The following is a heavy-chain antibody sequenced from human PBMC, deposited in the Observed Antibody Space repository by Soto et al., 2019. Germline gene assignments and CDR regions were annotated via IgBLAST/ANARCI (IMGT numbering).Heavy chain of an antibody. J-gene: IGHJ4*02. CDR2: FSRSSSAI. D-gene: IGHD3-9*01. V-gene: IGHV3-48*01. CDR1: GFTFSDYS. CDR3: ANGRATYGLLTHDY. Sequence: GGSLRLSCAASGFTFSDYSMNWVRQAPGKGLEWVSYFSRSSSAIYYADSVKGRFTISRDNVKNSLYLQMHSLTAEDTAVYYCANGRATYGLLTHDYWGQGTLVTVSS.